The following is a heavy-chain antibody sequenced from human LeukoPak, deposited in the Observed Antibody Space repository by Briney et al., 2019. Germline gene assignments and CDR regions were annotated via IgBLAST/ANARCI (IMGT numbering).Heavy chain of an antibody. CDR2: INHSGST. D-gene: IGHD1-26*01. CDR3: ARGTGGRYYFDY. CDR1: GGSFSGYY. J-gene: IGHJ4*02. Sequence: SETLSLTCAVYGGSFSGYYWSWIRQPPGKGLEWIGEINHSGSTNYNPSLKSRVTISVDTSKNQFSLKLSSVTAADTAVYYCARGTGGRYYFDYWGQGTLVTVSS. V-gene: IGHV4-34*01.